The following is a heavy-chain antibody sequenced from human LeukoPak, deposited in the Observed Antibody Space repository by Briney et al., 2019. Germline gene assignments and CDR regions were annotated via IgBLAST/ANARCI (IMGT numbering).Heavy chain of an antibody. CDR2: IKQDGSEK. Sequence: PGGSLRLSCAASGFTFSSYWMSWVRQAPGKGLEGVADIKQDGSEKNYVDSVKGRFTISRDNAKTSLYLQMNSLRAEDTAVYYCAREPTLGYSYGYDHWGQGTLVTVSS. J-gene: IGHJ5*02. CDR1: GFTFSSYW. D-gene: IGHD5-18*01. V-gene: IGHV3-7*01. CDR3: AREPTLGYSYGYDH.